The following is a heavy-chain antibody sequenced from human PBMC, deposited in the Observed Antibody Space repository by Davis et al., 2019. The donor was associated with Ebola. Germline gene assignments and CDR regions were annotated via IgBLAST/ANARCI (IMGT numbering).Heavy chain of an antibody. J-gene: IGHJ3*02. CDR2: IKSKISGGTI. CDR1: GFTFTTAW. V-gene: IGHV3-15*05. D-gene: IGHD1-1*01. Sequence: GSLRLSCAASGFTFTTAWMSWVRQAPGKGLEWVGRIKSKISGGTINYAAPVKGRFTISRDDSKNTLYLQMNSLKSEDTAMYYCTSRGLVSATDEAFDIWGQGTVVTVSS. CDR3: TSRGLVSATDEAFDI.